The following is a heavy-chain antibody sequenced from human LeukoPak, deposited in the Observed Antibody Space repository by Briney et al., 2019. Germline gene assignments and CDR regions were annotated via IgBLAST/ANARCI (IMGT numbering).Heavy chain of an antibody. CDR2: ISGSGGST. D-gene: IGHD3-22*01. J-gene: IGHJ3*02. Sequence: GGSLRLSCAASGFTFSSYAMSWVRQAPGKGLEWVSAISGSGGSTYYADSVKGRFTISRDNSKNTLYLQMNSLRAEDTAVYYCAKEAPPEYYYDSSGSNPSNAFDIWGQGTMVTVSS. CDR3: AKEAPPEYYYDSSGSNPSNAFDI. CDR1: GFTFSSYA. V-gene: IGHV3-23*01.